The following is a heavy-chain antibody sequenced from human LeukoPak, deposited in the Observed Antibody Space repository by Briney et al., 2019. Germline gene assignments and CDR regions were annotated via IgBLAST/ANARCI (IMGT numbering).Heavy chain of an antibody. V-gene: IGHV3-66*02. CDR3: AGRRVLDSYY. D-gene: IGHD2-8*01. CDR2: IYSGDNT. CDR1: GFTVSNNY. Sequence: GGSLRLSCAASGFTVSNNYMSWGRQAPGKGLEWVSVIYSGDNTYYVESVKGRFTISRDNSKNTLFLQMNRLRAEDTAVYYCAGRRVLDSYYWGQGTLVTVSS. J-gene: IGHJ4*02.